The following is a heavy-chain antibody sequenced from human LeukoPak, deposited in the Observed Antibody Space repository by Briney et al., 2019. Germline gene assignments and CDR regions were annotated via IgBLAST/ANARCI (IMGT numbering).Heavy chain of an antibody. D-gene: IGHD3-22*01. J-gene: IGHJ4*02. V-gene: IGHV1-2*02. CDR3: ARDTFSESVITPG. CDR2: ISPNSGGT. CDR1: GYTFTGYY. Sequence: ASVKVSCKASGYTFTGYYMHWVRQAPGQGLEWMGWISPNSGGTNYAQKFQGRVTMTRDTSISTAYMELSRLRSDDTAAYYCARDTFSESVITPGWGQGTLVTVSS.